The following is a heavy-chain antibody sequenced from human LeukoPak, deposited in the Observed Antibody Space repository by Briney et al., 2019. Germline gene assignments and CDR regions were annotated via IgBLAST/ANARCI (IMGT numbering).Heavy chain of an antibody. V-gene: IGHV3-33*06. Sequence: GRSLRVSCAASGFTFSSYGMHGVRQAPGKGLGWVAVLWYDGSNKYYADSVKGRFTISRDNSKNTLYLQMNSLRAEDTAVYYCAKDGTFLRFLDSYMDVWGKGTTVTVSS. CDR3: AKDGTFLRFLDSYMDV. D-gene: IGHD3-3*01. CDR1: GFTFSSYG. CDR2: LWYDGSNK. J-gene: IGHJ6*03.